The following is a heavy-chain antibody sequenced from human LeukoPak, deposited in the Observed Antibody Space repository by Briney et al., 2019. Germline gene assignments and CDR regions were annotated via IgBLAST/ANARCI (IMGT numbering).Heavy chain of an antibody. D-gene: IGHD3-10*01. Sequence: ASETLSLTCTVSGGSISSYYWSWIRQPPGKGLEWIGYIYYSGSTNYNPSLKSRVTISVDTSKNQFSLKLSSVTAADTAVYYCARGGRKVRGVITVFDYWGQGTLVTVSS. CDR3: ARGGRKVRGVITVFDY. CDR2: IYYSGST. V-gene: IGHV4-59*08. J-gene: IGHJ4*02. CDR1: GGSISSYY.